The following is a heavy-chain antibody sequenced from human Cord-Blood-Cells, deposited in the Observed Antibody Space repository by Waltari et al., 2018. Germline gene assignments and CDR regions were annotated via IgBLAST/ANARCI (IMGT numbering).Heavy chain of an antibody. J-gene: IGHJ3*02. V-gene: IGHV3-9*01. CDR3: AKDVTRAGFDAFDI. CDR2: ISWNSGSR. CDR1: GFTFDDYA. Sequence: EVQLVESGGGLVQPGRSLRLSCAASGFTFDDYAMHWVRQAPGKGLEWVSGISWNSGSRGYADSVKCRFTISRDNAKNSLYLEMNSLRAEDTALYYCAKDVTRAGFDAFDIWGQGTMVTVSS. D-gene: IGHD6-13*01.